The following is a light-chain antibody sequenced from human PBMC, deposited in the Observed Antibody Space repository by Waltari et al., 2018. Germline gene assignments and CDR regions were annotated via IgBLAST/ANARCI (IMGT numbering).Light chain of an antibody. J-gene: IGKJ5*01. CDR1: QSVSSN. V-gene: IGKV3-15*01. CDR2: GAS. Sequence: EIVMTQFPATLSVSPWERATLSCRASQSVSSNLAWYQQKPGQAPRHLIYGASTRATGFPARVSASGSGTEFTLTISSLQSEDFAVYYCQQYDNWPITFGQGTRLEIK. CDR3: QQYDNWPIT.